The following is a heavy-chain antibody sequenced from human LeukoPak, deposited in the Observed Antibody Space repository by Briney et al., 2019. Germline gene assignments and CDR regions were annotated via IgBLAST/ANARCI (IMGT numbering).Heavy chain of an antibody. Sequence: RASVKVSCKASGYTFTSYYMHWVRQAPGQGLEWMGIINPSGGSTSYAQKFQGRVTMTRDTSTSTVYMELSSLRSEDTAVYYCARDSPYSITIFGVAPLYYYYGMDVWGQGTTVTVSS. D-gene: IGHD3-3*01. J-gene: IGHJ6*02. CDR3: ARDSPYSITIFGVAPLYYYYGMDV. V-gene: IGHV1-46*01. CDR2: INPSGGST. CDR1: GYTFTSYY.